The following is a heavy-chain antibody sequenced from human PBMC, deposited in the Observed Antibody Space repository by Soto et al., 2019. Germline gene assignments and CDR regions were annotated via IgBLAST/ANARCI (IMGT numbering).Heavy chain of an antibody. D-gene: IGHD3-10*01. Sequence: QVQLVQSGAEVKKPGSSVKVSCTASGDTSNFYTISWVRQAPGQGLEWMGRIIPMLGMSNYAQNFQGRVTMIADKSTSTAYMELSSLRSEDTALYYCATNYGSGSAHFDNWGQGTLVTVSS. J-gene: IGHJ4*02. CDR2: IIPMLGMS. CDR3: ATNYGSGSAHFDN. CDR1: GDTSNFYT. V-gene: IGHV1-69*02.